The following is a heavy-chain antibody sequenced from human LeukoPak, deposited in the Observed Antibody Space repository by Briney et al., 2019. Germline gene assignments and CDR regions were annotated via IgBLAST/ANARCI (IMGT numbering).Heavy chain of an antibody. V-gene: IGHV4-59*08. D-gene: IGHD3-3*02. CDR2: IYYSGST. Sequence: SETLSLTCTVSGGSISSYYWSWIRQPPGKGLEWFGYIYYSGSTNYNPSLKSRVTISVDTSKNQFSLKLSSVTAADTAVYYCARQAYLVAFDIWGQGTMVTVSS. CDR1: GGSISSYY. J-gene: IGHJ3*02. CDR3: ARQAYLVAFDI.